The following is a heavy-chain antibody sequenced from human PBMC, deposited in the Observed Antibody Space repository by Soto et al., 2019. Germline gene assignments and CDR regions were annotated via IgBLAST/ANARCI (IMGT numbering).Heavy chain of an antibody. D-gene: IGHD3-10*01. CDR2: ISDSGST. V-gene: IGHV4-31*03. Sequence: SETLSLTCTVSGGSITSSGYYWSWIRQHPGKGLEWIGYISDSGSTSYNPSLKSRLIISVDTSKNQFSLNLSSVTAAGTALYYCARQQLWFGDKGSWFDPWGQGTLVTVSS. J-gene: IGHJ5*02. CDR1: GGSITSSGYY. CDR3: ARQQLWFGDKGSWFDP.